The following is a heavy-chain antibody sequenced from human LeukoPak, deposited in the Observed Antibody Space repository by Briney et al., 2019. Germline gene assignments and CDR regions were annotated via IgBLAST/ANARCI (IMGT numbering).Heavy chain of an antibody. V-gene: IGHV3-23*01. J-gene: IGHJ6*03. CDR2: ISGSGGST. CDR1: GFTFSSYA. D-gene: IGHD6-6*01. CDR3: AGYSSSSLSYYFYYMDV. Sequence: SGGSLRLSCAASGFTFSSYAMSWVRQAPGKGLEWVSAISGSGGSTYYADSVKGRFTISRDNSKNTLYLQMNSLRAEDTAVYYCAGYSSSSLSYYFYYMDVWGKGTTVTVSS.